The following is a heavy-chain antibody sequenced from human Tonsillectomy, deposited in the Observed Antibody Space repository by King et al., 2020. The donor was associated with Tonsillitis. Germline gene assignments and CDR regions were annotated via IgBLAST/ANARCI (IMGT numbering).Heavy chain of an antibody. CDR2: INPNGGGT. CDR3: ARDDPGQGTLGY. D-gene: IGHD3-16*01. V-gene: IGHV1-2*02. J-gene: IGHJ4*02. Sequence: VQLVESGAEVKKPGASVKVSCKASGYTFTGYYMHWVRQAPGQGLEWMGWINPNGGGTNYAQKFQGRVTMTRDTSISTAYMELSRLRSDDTAVYYCARDDPGQGTLGYWGQGTLVTVSS. CDR1: GYTFTGYY.